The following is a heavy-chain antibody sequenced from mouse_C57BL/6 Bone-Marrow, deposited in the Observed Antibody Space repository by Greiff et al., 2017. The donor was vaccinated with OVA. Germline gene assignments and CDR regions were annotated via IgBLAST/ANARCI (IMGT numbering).Heavy chain of an antibody. D-gene: IGHD4-1*01. Sequence: QVHVKQSGAELVRPGASVKLSCKASGYTFTDYYINWVKQRPGQGLEWIARIYPGSGNTYYNEKFKGKATLTAEKSSSTAYMQLSSLTSEDSAVYFCAREGANWVDYWGQGTTLTVSS. CDR1: GYTFTDYY. CDR3: AREGANWVDY. J-gene: IGHJ2*01. CDR2: IYPGSGNT. V-gene: IGHV1-76*01.